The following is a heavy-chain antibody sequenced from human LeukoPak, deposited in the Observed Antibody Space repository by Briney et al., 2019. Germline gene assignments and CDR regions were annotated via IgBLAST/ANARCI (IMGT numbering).Heavy chain of an antibody. CDR3: VRGLTTVATWLYL. CDR1: GYTFTGYY. J-gene: IGHJ2*01. CDR2: INPNSGGT. D-gene: IGHD4-17*01. V-gene: IGHV1-2*02. Sequence: ASVKVSFKASGYTFTGYYMHWVRQAPGQGLEWMGWINPNSGGTNYAQKFQGRVTMTRDTSVSTAYMEVSRLRSDDTAVYYCVRGLTTVATWLYLWGRGTLVTVSS.